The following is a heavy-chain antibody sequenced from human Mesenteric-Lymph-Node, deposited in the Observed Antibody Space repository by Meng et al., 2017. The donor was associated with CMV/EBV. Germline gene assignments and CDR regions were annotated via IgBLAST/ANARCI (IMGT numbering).Heavy chain of an antibody. V-gene: IGHV3-33*06. J-gene: IGHJ4*02. D-gene: IGHD6-6*01. CDR2: IWYDGSNQ. CDR3: AKDSGSGSSSSQGFDY. Sequence: GVTFNRYGVHWVRQAPGKGLEWVTLIWYDGSNQYYGDSVKGRFTISRDNSKNMVYLQMNSLRAEDTAVYYCAKDSGSGSSSSQGFDYWGQGTLVTVSS. CDR1: GVTFNRYG.